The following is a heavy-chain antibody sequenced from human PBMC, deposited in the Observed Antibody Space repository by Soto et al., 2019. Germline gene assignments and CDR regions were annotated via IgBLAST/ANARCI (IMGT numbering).Heavy chain of an antibody. V-gene: IGHV3-21*01. CDR3: AREKTDFWRGYPEFDY. D-gene: IGHD3-3*01. J-gene: IGHJ4*02. CDR2: ISSSSSYI. CDR1: GFTFSSYS. Sequence: GGSLRLSCAASGFTFSSYSMNWVLQAPGKGLEWVSSISSSSSYIYYADSVKGRFTISRDNAKNSLYLQMNSLRAEDTAVYYCAREKTDFWRGYPEFDYWGPGTLVTVSS.